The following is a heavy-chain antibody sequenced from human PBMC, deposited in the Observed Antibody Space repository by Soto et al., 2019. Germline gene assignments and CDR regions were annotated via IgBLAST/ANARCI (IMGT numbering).Heavy chain of an antibody. CDR1: GYTFTSYD. CDR2: MNPNSGNT. Sequence: XSVKVSCKASGYTFTSYDINWVRQATGQGLEWMGWMNPNSGNTGYAQKFQGRVTMTRNTSISTAYMELSSLRSEDTAVYYCARGRQLVVYYYYGMDVWGQGTTVTVSS. CDR3: ARGRQLVVYYYYGMDV. J-gene: IGHJ6*02. V-gene: IGHV1-8*01. D-gene: IGHD6-13*01.